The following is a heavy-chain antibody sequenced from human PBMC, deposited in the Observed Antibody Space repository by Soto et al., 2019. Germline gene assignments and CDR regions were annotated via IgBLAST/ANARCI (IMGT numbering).Heavy chain of an antibody. CDR1: GGTFSSYT. CDR2: ITPMFGTP. D-gene: IGHD3-22*01. V-gene: IGHV1-69*01. J-gene: IGHJ4*02. CDR3: ARDGTLYDSSAYYYLY. Sequence: QVQLVQSGAEVKKPGSSVKVSCKASGGTFSSYTITWVRQAPGQGLGWMGGITPMFGTPNYAQKFQGRVTITADESTSTAYMELSSLRSEDTAMYFCARDGTLYDSSAYYYLYWGQGTLVTVSS.